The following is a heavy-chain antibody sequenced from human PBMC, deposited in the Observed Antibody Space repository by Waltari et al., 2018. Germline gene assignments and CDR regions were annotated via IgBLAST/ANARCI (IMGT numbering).Heavy chain of an antibody. CDR3: ARSSGYDVFEI. J-gene: IGHJ3*02. CDR2: ISNTAATI. Sequence: EVELEESGGGLVRPGGSLRLSCAGSGFTFGTYSVNWVRQAPGKGLAWVSYISNTAATIFYADSVKGRFTISRDNAENSVYLQMHSLRAEDTAVYYCARSSGYDVFEIWGQGTMVTVSS. CDR1: GFTFGTYS. V-gene: IGHV3-48*04. D-gene: IGHD3-22*01.